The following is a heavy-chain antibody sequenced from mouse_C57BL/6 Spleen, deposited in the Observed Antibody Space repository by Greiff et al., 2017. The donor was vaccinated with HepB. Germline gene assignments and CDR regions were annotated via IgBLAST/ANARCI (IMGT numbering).Heavy chain of an antibody. J-gene: IGHJ4*01. CDR2: IYPYNGVS. Sequence: VQLQQSGPELVKPGASVKISCKASGYSFTGYYMHWVKQSHGNILDWIGYIYPYNGVSSYNQKFKGKATLTVDKSSSTAYMELRSLTSEDSAVYYCARSGLYDGYYGAMDYWGQGTSVTVSS. CDR1: GYSFTGYY. V-gene: IGHV1-31*01. CDR3: ARSGLYDGYYGAMDY. D-gene: IGHD2-3*01.